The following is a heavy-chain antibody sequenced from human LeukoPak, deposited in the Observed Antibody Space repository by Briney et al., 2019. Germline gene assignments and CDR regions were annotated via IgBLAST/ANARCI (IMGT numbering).Heavy chain of an antibody. J-gene: IGHJ4*02. CDR3: ARHNYVDTAMVTGFDY. V-gene: IGHV1-69*04. CDR1: GGTFSSYA. D-gene: IGHD5-18*01. Sequence: GASVKVSCKASGGTFSSYAISWVRQAPGQGLEWMGRIIPILGIANYAQKFQGRVTITADKSTSTAYMELSSLRSEDTAVYYCARHNYVDTAMVTGFDYWGQGTLVTVSS. CDR2: IIPILGIA.